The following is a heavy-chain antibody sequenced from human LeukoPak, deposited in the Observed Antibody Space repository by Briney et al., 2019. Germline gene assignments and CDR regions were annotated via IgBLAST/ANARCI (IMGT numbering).Heavy chain of an antibody. V-gene: IGHV3-48*03. Sequence: GGSLRLSCAASGFTFNSYEMNWVRQAPGKGLEWLSYIGSSGATRYYADSVEGRCTVSRDNAKNSLYLQMNSLRAEDTAVYYCARYGDYSFDYWGQGTLVTVSS. CDR3: ARYGDYSFDY. D-gene: IGHD4-17*01. CDR1: GFTFNSYE. J-gene: IGHJ4*02. CDR2: IGSSGATR.